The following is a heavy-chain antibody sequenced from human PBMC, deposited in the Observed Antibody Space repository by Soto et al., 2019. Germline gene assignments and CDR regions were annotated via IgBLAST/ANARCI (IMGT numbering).Heavy chain of an antibody. CDR3: AGGQYYFDY. V-gene: IGHV3-30*03. Sequence: QVQLVESGGGVVQPGRSLRLSCAASEFPFSNYGMHWVRQAPGKGLEWVAHISYDGSNKHYADSVKGRFTISRDNSKNMVFLQMSSLRTEDTAVYYCAGGQYYFDYCGQGTRVSVSS. CDR1: EFPFSNYG. D-gene: IGHD2-15*01. J-gene: IGHJ4*02. CDR2: ISYDGSNK.